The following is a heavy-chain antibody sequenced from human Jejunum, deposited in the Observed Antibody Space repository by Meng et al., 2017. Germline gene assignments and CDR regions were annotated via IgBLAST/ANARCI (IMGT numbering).Heavy chain of an antibody. D-gene: IGHD1-26*01. CDR3: AREGRGSYPALQDAFDV. Sequence: GGSLRLSCETSGFIFRDYNMIWVRQAPGKGLEWVASITDDSTYIYYADSVKGRFSTSRDNAKNSLYLQLSDLRVDDTAVYYCAREGRGSYPALQDAFDVWGQGSLVTVSS. J-gene: IGHJ3*01. CDR1: GFIFRDYN. CDR2: ITDDSTYI. V-gene: IGHV3-21*01.